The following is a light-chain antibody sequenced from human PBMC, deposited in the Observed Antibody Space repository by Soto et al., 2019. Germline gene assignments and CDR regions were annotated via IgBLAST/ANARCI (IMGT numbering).Light chain of an antibody. J-gene: IGLJ2*01. Sequence: QSVLTQPLSASGSPGQSVTISCTGTSSDVGGYKYVSWYQQHPGKAPKLMIFEVHKRPSGVPDRFSGSKSGNTASLTVSGLQAEDEADYYCSSYGGTNNLLFGGGTKLTVL. CDR1: SSDVGGYKY. CDR2: EVH. V-gene: IGLV2-8*01. CDR3: SSYGGTNNLL.